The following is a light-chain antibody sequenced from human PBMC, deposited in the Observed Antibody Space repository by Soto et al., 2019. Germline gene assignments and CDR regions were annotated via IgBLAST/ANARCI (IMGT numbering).Light chain of an antibody. Sequence: QSVLTQPPSVSGAPGQRVTISCTGSYSNIGAGYEVHWYQQLPGAAPKLLIHGNSQRPSGVPDRFSGSKSGTSASLAIIGLRAEDEAHYYCAAWDDSLRGVVFGGGTKLTVL. CDR3: AAWDDSLRGVV. J-gene: IGLJ3*02. CDR2: GNS. V-gene: IGLV1-40*01. CDR1: YSNIGAGYE.